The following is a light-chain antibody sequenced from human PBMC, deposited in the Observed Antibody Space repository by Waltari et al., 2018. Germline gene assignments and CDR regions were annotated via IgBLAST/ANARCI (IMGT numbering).Light chain of an antibody. Sequence: QSVLTQPPSASGTPGQRVTIYCSGSSSNIGSVNVNWYQQLPGTAPKLFIYRNNQRPSGVPDRFSGSKSGTSASLAISGLQSEDEADYYCATWDASLNMMIFVGGTKLTVL. CDR1: SSNIGSVN. V-gene: IGLV1-44*01. J-gene: IGLJ2*01. CDR3: ATWDASLNMMI. CDR2: RNN.